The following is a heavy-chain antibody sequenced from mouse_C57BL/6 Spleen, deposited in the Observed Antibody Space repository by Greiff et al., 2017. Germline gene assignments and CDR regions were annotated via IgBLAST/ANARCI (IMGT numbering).Heavy chain of an antibody. CDR3: ANNYYGSSYWYFDV. V-gene: IGHV1-64*01. CDR2: IHPNSGST. D-gene: IGHD1-1*01. J-gene: IGHJ1*03. Sequence: QVQLQQSGAELVKPGASVKLSCKASGYTFTSYWMHWVKQRPGQGLEWIGMIHPNSGSTNYNEKFKSKATLTVDKSSSTAYMQLSSLTSEDSAVYYCANNYYGSSYWYFDVWGTGTTVTVSS. CDR1: GYTFTSYW.